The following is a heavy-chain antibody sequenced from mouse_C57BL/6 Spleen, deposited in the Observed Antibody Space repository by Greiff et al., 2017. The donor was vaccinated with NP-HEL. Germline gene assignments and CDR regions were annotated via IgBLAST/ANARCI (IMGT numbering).Heavy chain of an antibody. CDR2: INPNNGGT. CDR3: ASQLGHY. Sequence: EVQLQQSGPELVKPGASVKISCKASGYTFTDYYMNWVKQSHGKSLEWIGDINPNNGGTSYNQKFKGKATLTGDKSSSTAYMELRSLTSEDSAVYYCASQLGHYWGQGTTLTVSS. D-gene: IGHD4-1*01. J-gene: IGHJ2*01. CDR1: GYTFTDYY. V-gene: IGHV1-26*01.